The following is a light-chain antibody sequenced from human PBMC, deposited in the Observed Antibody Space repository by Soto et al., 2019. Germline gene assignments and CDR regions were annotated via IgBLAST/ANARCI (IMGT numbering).Light chain of an antibody. CDR1: SSDVGGYNY. CDR2: EVT. J-gene: IGLJ1*01. V-gene: IGLV2-8*01. Sequence: QSALTQPPSAAGSPGQSVTISCTGTSSDVGGYNYVSWYQQHQGKAPKLLIYEVTKRPSGVPDRLSGAKSGNTASLTVSGLQAEDEADYYCRSYAGSNHGLVFGTGTKLTVL. CDR3: RSYAGSNHGLV.